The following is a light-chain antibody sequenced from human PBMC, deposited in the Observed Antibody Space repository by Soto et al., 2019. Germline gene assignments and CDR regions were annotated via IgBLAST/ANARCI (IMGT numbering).Light chain of an antibody. CDR3: QHYGSPYT. Sequence: EIVLTQSPATLSLSPGERATLSCRASQSVTKYIAWYQQKPGQAPRLLIYDASNRATGVPARFSGSGSGTDFTLTISSLEPEDFAVYYCQHYGSPYTFGQGTKLETK. V-gene: IGKV3-11*01. CDR2: DAS. CDR1: QSVTKY. J-gene: IGKJ2*01.